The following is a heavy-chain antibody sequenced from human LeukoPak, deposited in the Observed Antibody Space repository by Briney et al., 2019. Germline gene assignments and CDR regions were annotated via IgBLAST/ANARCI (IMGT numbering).Heavy chain of an antibody. CDR3: ARLKYSSGWEHVDY. V-gene: IGHV5-51*01. J-gene: IGHJ4*02. CDR1: GYSFNSYW. D-gene: IGHD6-19*01. CDR2: IYPGDSDT. Sequence: GESLKISCKGSGYSFNSYWIGWVRQMPGKGLEWMGIIYPGDSDTRYSPSFQGQVTISADKSISTAYLQWSGLKASDTAMYYCARLKYSSGWEHVDYWGQGTLVTVSS.